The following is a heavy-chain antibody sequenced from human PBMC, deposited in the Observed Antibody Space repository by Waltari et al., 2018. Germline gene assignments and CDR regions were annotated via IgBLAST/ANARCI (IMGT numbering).Heavy chain of an antibody. J-gene: IGHJ4*02. D-gene: IGHD3-22*01. CDR1: GGTFSSYT. CDR3: APYYYDSSGFSDY. CDR2: IIPILGIA. Sequence: QVQLVQSGAEVKKPGSSVKVSCKASGGTFSSYTISWVRPAPGQGLEWMGRIIPILGIANYAQKFQGRVTITADKSTSTAYMELSSLRSEDTAVYYCAPYYYDSSGFSDYWGQGTLVTVSS. V-gene: IGHV1-69*02.